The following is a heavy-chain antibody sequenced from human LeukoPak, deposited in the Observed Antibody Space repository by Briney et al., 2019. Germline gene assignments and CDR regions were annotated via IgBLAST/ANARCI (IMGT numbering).Heavy chain of an antibody. D-gene: IGHD3-22*01. V-gene: IGHV3-7*01. CDR3: ARRRGYYEVDAYDI. Sequence: GGSLRLSCAASGFSFSNHWMSWVRQAPGKGLEWVANINQFGSGEYYVDSVKGRFTISRDDAKYSVFLQMNSLRVEDTAMYYCARRRGYYEVDAYDIRGQGTMVAVSS. CDR2: INQFGSGE. J-gene: IGHJ3*02. CDR1: GFSFSNHW.